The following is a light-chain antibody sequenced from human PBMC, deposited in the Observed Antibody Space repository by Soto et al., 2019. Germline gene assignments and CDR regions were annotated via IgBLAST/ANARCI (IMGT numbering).Light chain of an antibody. J-gene: IGKJ1*01. CDR2: KAS. CDR1: QSISAW. V-gene: IGKV1-5*03. CDR3: QQFNTYWT. Sequence: DIKMTQSPATLSASVGDRVTITCRASQSISAWLAWYQQKPGKAPKLLIYKASSLESGVPSRFSGSGFGTEFTLTISSLQPDDFATYYCQQFNTYWTFGQGTKVDIK.